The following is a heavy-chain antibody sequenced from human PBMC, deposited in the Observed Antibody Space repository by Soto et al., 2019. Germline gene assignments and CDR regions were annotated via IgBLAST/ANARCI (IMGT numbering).Heavy chain of an antibody. Sequence: SETLSLTCAVYGGSFSGYYWRWIRQPPGKGLEWIGEINHSGSTNYNPSLKSRVTISVAPPKNQFSLNLSSVTAADTAVYYCARGSYCSSTSCHIDYWGQGTLVTVSS. CDR1: GGSFSGYY. CDR3: ARGSYCSSTSCHIDY. D-gene: IGHD2-2*02. V-gene: IGHV4-34*01. J-gene: IGHJ4*02. CDR2: INHSGST.